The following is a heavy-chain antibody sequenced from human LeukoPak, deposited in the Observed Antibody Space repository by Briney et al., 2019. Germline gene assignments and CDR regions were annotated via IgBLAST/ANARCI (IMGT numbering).Heavy chain of an antibody. J-gene: IGHJ4*02. CDR2: ISSSGRTI. Sequence: PGGSLRLSCAASGFTFSTQWMNWVRQAPGKGLEWVSYISSSGRTIYYADSVKGRFTLSRDNAKNSLYLQMNSLRAEDTAVYYCARALRAVRGYFDYWGQGNLVTVSS. CDR1: GFTFSTQW. D-gene: IGHD5/OR15-5a*01. V-gene: IGHV3-48*03. CDR3: ARALRAVRGYFDY.